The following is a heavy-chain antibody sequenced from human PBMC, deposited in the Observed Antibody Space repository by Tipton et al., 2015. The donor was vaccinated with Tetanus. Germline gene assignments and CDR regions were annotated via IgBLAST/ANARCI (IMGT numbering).Heavy chain of an antibody. CDR2: INHSGST. D-gene: IGHD2-2*01. CDR1: GGSFSAYY. Sequence: TLSLTCAVYGGSFSAYYWSWIRQSPGKGLEWIGEINHSGSTTYSPSFKSRVTISVDTPKNQFSLKLGSVTAADTAVYYCARRSYCSSSRCFDAFDLWGQGTMVTVSS. CDR3: ARRSYCSSSRCFDAFDL. J-gene: IGHJ3*01. V-gene: IGHV4-34*01.